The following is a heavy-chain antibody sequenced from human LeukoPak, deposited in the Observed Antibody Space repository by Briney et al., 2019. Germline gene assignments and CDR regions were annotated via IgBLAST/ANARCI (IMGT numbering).Heavy chain of an antibody. V-gene: IGHV4-39*01. D-gene: IGHD6-13*01. CDR1: GGSISSSSYF. Sequence: SETLSLTCTVSGGSISSSSYFWGWIRQPPGRGLEWIGTLYYSGTTSYNPSLQSRVTISVDTSKNQFSLKLSSVTAADTSIYYCARLNAYSSSWPYFDSWGQGTLVTVSS. CDR2: LYYSGTT. J-gene: IGHJ4*02. CDR3: ARLNAYSSSWPYFDS.